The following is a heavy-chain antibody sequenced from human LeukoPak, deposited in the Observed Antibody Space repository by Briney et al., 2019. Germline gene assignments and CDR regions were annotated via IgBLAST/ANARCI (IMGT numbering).Heavy chain of an antibody. CDR3: ARLSAAAGTSLDY. J-gene: IGHJ4*02. CDR2: IIPIFGIA. V-gene: IGHV1-69*13. Sequence: GASVKVSCKASGGTFSSYAISWVRQAPGQGLEWMGGIIPIFGIANYAQKFQGRVTITADESTSTAYMELSSLRSEDTAVYYCARLSAAAGTSLDYWGQGTLVTVSS. D-gene: IGHD6-13*01. CDR1: GGTFSSYA.